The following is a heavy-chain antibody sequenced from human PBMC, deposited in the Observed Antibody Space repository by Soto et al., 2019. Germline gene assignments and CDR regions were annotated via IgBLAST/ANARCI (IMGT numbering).Heavy chain of an antibody. Sequence: TLSLTCTVSGGSINGFSLNWFRQPPGKGLEWIGHIYYSGSTNYNPSLQSRVTISLDTSKNQFSLKLNSVTAADTAVYYCARNADSFMYYFDYWGQGTQVTVSS. J-gene: IGHJ4*02. CDR2: IYYSGST. V-gene: IGHV4-59*01. CDR3: ARNADSFMYYFDY. D-gene: IGHD2-21*02. CDR1: GGSINGFS.